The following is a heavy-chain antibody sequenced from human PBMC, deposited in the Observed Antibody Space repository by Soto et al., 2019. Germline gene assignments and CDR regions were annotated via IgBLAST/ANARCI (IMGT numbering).Heavy chain of an antibody. CDR1: GFTFSDYY. D-gene: IGHD3-10*02. J-gene: IGHJ4*02. CDR3: ARSGDNYNVLDY. CDR2: SSNSGTYT. V-gene: IGHV3-11*06. Sequence: QVQLVESGGGLVKPGESLRLSCAGSGFTFSDYYMSWIGQAPGKGLEWLSYSSNSGTYTRYADSVKGRLSISRDNAKNSLYLQINSLRGEDTAIYYCARSGDNYNVLDYWGQGTPVTFSS.